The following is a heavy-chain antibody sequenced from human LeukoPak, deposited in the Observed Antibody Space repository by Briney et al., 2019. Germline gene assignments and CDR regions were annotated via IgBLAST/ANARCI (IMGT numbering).Heavy chain of an antibody. CDR1: GYTFTGYY. D-gene: IGHD4-17*01. Sequence: GSVKVSCKACGYTFTGYYMHWVRQAPGQGLEWMGWINHNSGGTNYAQKFQGRVTMTRDTSISTAYMGLSRLRSADTAVYDCARETVTTGDAFDIWGQGTMVTVSS. CDR3: ARETVTTGDAFDI. J-gene: IGHJ3*02. CDR2: INHNSGGT. V-gene: IGHV1-2*02.